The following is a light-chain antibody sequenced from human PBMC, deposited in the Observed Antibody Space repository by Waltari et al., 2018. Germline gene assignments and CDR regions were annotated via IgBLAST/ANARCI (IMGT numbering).Light chain of an antibody. CDR1: QSVSSN. V-gene: IGKV3-15*01. J-gene: IGKJ4*01. CDR2: GAS. Sequence: EIVMTQSPATLSVSPGERATLSCRASQSVSSNLAWYQQKPGQAPRLLIYGASTRATGIPARFSGSGSETEFTLTISSLQSEDFAVYYCQQYNNWPLTVGGGTKVEIK. CDR3: QQYNNWPLT.